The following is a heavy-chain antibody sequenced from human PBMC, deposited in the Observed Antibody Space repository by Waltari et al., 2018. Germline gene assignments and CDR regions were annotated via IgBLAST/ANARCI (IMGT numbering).Heavy chain of an antibody. Sequence: EVQMVESGGGSMKPGESLRLSGLAHGFRFTPAWLTWVRQAPGKGLEWVGRITSQNDGATTDFAASLRGRFSISRDDSQNMVFLQMSSLRIEDTAVYYCTTLDAPWGGWGHGTLVTVSS. D-gene: IGHD7-27*01. CDR2: ITSQNDGATT. J-gene: IGHJ4*01. CDR3: TTLDAPWGG. V-gene: IGHV3-15*01. CDR1: GFRFTPAW.